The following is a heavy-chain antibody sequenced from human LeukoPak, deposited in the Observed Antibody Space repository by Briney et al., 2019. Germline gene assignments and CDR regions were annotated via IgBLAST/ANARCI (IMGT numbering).Heavy chain of an antibody. CDR3: ARAKYQLLNFDY. V-gene: IGHV1-2*04. Sequence: ASVKVSCKASGYTFIGYYMHWVRQAPGQGLEWMGWINPNSGGTNYAQKFQGWVTMTRDTSISTAYMELSRLRSDDTAVYYCARAKYQLLNFDYWGQGTLVTVSS. J-gene: IGHJ4*02. CDR1: GYTFIGYY. CDR2: INPNSGGT. D-gene: IGHD2-2*01.